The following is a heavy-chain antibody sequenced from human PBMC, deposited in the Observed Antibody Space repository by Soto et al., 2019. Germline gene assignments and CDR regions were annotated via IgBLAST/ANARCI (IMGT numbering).Heavy chain of an antibody. J-gene: IGHJ5*02. V-gene: IGHV1-18*01. D-gene: IGHD3-9*01. CDR3: ARLYYDILTGYYVFDP. CDR1: GYTFTSYG. CDR2: ISAYNGNT. Sequence: ASVKVSCKASGYTFTSYGISWVRQSPGQGLEWMGWISAYNGNTNYAQKLQGRVTMTTDTSTSTAYMELRSLRSDDTAVYYCARLYYDILTGYYVFDPWGQGTLVTVSS.